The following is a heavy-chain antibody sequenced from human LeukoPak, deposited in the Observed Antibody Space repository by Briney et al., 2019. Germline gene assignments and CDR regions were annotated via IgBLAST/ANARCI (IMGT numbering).Heavy chain of an antibody. V-gene: IGHV4-39*01. Sequence: PSETLSLTCTVSGGSITSSNYYWGWLRQPPGTGLEWIGSFYYSGSTNYNPSLKRRVTISVDTSKNQFSLKLSSVTAADTAVYYCVYYYGSGSVEYWGQGTLVTVSS. CDR3: VYYYGSGSVEY. D-gene: IGHD3-10*01. J-gene: IGHJ4*02. CDR1: GGSITSSNYY. CDR2: FYYSGST.